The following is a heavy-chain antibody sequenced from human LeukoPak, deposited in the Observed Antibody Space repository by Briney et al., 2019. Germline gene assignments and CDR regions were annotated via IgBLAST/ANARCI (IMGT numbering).Heavy chain of an antibody. D-gene: IGHD3-10*01. Sequence: ASVKVSCKASGYTFTGYYMHWVRQAPGQGLEWMGWINPNSGGTNYAQKFQGRVTMTRDTSISTAYMELSRLRSDDTAVYYCARERVTMVRGVIIAMGYWGQGTLVTVSS. CDR1: GYTFTGYY. J-gene: IGHJ4*02. V-gene: IGHV1-2*02. CDR2: INPNSGGT. CDR3: ARERVTMVRGVIIAMGY.